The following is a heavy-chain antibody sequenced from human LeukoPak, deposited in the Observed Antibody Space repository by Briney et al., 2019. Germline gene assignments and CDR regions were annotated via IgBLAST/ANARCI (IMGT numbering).Heavy chain of an antibody. V-gene: IGHV4-59*01. CDR3: ARVQAYGGKGYFDY. CDR2: IYYSGST. J-gene: IGHJ4*02. CDR1: GGSISSYY. D-gene: IGHD4-23*01. Sequence: PSETLSLTCTVSGGSISSYYWRWIRQPPGKGLEWIGYIYYSGSTNYNTSLKSRVSISVHTSKNQFSLKLSSVTAADTAVYYCARVQAYGGKGYFDYWGQGTLVTVSS.